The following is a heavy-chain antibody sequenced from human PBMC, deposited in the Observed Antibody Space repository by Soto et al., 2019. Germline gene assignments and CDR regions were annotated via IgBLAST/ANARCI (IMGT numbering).Heavy chain of an antibody. D-gene: IGHD3-3*01. CDR2: IGTHNGDT. CDR1: GYTFNTYG. Sequence: QVQLVQSGPEVKKPGASVKVSCKASGYTFNTYGFSWVRQAPGQGLEWVGWIGTHNGDTTYAQKFQGRVTMTIDTSTTTSYMELRSLTSDDTAMYFCAGDWRGAEGFDPWGQGTLVTVSS. CDR3: AGDWRGAEGFDP. J-gene: IGHJ5*02. V-gene: IGHV1-18*01.